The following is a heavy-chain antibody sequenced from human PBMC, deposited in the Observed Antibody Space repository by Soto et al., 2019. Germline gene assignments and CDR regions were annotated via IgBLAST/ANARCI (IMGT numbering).Heavy chain of an antibody. Sequence: QVQLVQSGAEEKKPGASVKVSCKASGYTYTGYAMDRVRQAPGQRLEWMGWINAGNGNTKYSQKFQGRVTITRDTSASTAYMELSSLRSEDTAVYYCARAVAVPADFDYWGQGTLVTVSS. V-gene: IGHV1-3*05. CDR2: INAGNGNT. D-gene: IGHD6-19*01. J-gene: IGHJ4*02. CDR3: ARAVAVPADFDY. CDR1: GYTYTGYA.